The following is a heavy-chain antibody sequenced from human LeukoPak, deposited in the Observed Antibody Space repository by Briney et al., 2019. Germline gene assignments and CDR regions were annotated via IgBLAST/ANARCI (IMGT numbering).Heavy chain of an antibody. CDR2: ISSSGSTI. CDR1: GFTFSSYE. CDR3: AKDHSYYYGSGSYEDY. D-gene: IGHD3-10*01. V-gene: IGHV3-48*03. J-gene: IGHJ4*02. Sequence: GGSLRLSCAASGFTFSSYEMNWVRQAPGKGLEGVSYISSSGSTIYYAGSVKGRFTISRDKAKNSLYLQMNSLRAEEPAVYYCAKDHSYYYGSGSYEDYWGQGTLVTVSS.